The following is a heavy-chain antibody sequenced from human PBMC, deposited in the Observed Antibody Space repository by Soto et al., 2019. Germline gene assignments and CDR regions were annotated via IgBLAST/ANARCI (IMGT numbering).Heavy chain of an antibody. J-gene: IGHJ6*02. V-gene: IGHV1-2*02. D-gene: IGHD2-2*02. Sequence: ASVKVSCKASGYTFSGYYIHWLRQAPGQGLEWMGWINPNSGGTNYAQKFQGRVTVTRDTPTSTAYMELSRLTSDDTAVYYCARSLTEGYCTITGCYTRPLYGMDVWGQGTTVTVSS. CDR1: GYTFSGYY. CDR2: INPNSGGT. CDR3: ARSLTEGYCTITGCYTRPLYGMDV.